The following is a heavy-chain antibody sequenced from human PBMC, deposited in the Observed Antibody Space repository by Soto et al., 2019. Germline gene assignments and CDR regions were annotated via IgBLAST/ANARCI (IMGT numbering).Heavy chain of an antibody. Sequence: QVQLVESGGGVVQPGGSLRLSCAASGFTFDAYGFHWVRQAPGKGLEWGAVVWSDGNLKYYADSVKGRFTISRDSSKSALNLQMNSLRVDDTAVYYCARIQLDTIMALDYWGQGTLVTVSS. V-gene: IGHV3-33*01. CDR2: VWSDGNLK. CDR3: ARIQLDTIMALDY. CDR1: GFTFDAYG. J-gene: IGHJ4*02. D-gene: IGHD5-18*01.